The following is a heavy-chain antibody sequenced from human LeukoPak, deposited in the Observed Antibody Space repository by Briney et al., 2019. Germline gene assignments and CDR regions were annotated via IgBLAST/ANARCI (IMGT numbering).Heavy chain of an antibody. CDR1: GFAFSSNG. D-gene: IGHD6-13*01. CDR3: AKDRSSSWTWTIDY. J-gene: IGHJ4*02. CDR2: ISYDGSNK. Sequence: GGSLRLSCAASGFAFSSNGMHWVPQGPGKGLEWVALISYDGSNKYYADSVKGRFTISRDNSKNTLYLQMNSLRAEDTAVYYCAKDRSSSWTWTIDYWGQGTLVTVSS. V-gene: IGHV3-30*18.